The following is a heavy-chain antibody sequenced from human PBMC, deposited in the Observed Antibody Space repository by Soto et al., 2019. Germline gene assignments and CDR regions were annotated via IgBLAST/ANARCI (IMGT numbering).Heavy chain of an antibody. CDR1: GGTISGYY. J-gene: IGHJ5*02. V-gene: IGHV4-4*07. CDR2: IYSSGNT. Sequence: SETLSLTCSVSGGTISGYYWTWIRQPAGKGLEWIGRIYSSGNTKYNPSLQSRVTMSLDTSNNQFSLRLTSVTAADTAVYYCVRDGTKTLRDWFDPWGQGISVTVSS. CDR3: VRDGTKTLRDWFDP. D-gene: IGHD1-1*01.